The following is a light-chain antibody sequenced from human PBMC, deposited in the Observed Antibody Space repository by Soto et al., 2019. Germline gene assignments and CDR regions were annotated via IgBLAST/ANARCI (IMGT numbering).Light chain of an antibody. CDR3: QQYGTSPWT. CDR2: GAF. J-gene: IGKJ1*01. V-gene: IGKV3-20*01. CDR1: QSISSNY. Sequence: EIVLTQSPGTLSLSPGERATLSCRASQSISSNYLAWYQQKPGQAPRLLIYGAFSRAVGIPDNFSGSGSGTDFTLTIYRLEPEEFAVYYWQQYGTSPWTFGQGTKVEIK.